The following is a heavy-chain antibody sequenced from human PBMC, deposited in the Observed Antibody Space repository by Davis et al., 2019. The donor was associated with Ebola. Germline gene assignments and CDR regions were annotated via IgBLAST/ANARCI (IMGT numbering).Heavy chain of an antibody. J-gene: IGHJ3*01. CDR3: AKGGGNKLFDAFDL. CDR1: GYTFTNYD. CDR2: VSPDTGYT. V-gene: IGHV1-8*01. D-gene: IGHD1/OR15-1a*01. Sequence: ASVKVSCKASGYTFTNYDINWVRQAAGQGLEWLGWVSPDTGYTGIAENFHGRVTMTRATSINTAYMELSSLISEDTAIYYCAKGGGNKLFDAFDLWGQGTKVTVSS.